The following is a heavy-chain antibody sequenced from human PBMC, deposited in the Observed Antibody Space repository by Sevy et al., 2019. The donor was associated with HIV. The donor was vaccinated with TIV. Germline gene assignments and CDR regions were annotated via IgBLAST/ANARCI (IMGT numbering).Heavy chain of an antibody. D-gene: IGHD3-22*01. CDR3: TGLQYYYDSSGLEGGYYFDY. CDR2: IRSKAYGGTT. Sequence: GGSLRLSCTASGFTFGDYAMSWFRQAPGKGLEWVGFIRSKAYGGTTEYAASVKGRFTISRVDSKSIAYLQMNSLKTEDTAVYYCTGLQYYYDSSGLEGGYYFDYWGQGTLVTVSS. CDR1: GFTFGDYA. V-gene: IGHV3-49*03. J-gene: IGHJ4*02.